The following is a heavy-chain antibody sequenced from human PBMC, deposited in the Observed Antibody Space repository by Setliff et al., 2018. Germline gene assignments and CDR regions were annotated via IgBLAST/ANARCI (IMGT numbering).Heavy chain of an antibody. J-gene: IGHJ4*02. CDR3: ARDGGVY. CDR2: IKQDGSEK. CDR1: GFTFSRYW. D-gene: IGHD3-16*01. Sequence: PGGSLRLSCAASGFTFSRYWMSWVRQAPGKGLEWVANIKQDGSEKYYVDSVKGRFTISRDNAKNSLYLQMNSLRAEDTAVYYCARDGGVYWGQGTLVTVSS. V-gene: IGHV3-7*01.